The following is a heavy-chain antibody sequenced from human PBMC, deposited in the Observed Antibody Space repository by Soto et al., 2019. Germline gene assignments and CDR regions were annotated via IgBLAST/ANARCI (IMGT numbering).Heavy chain of an antibody. D-gene: IGHD2-2*01. CDR1: GFTFTSSA. Sequence: SVKVSCKSSGFTFTSSAVQWVRQARGQRLEWIGWIVVGSGNTNYAQKFQERVTITRDMSTSTAYMELSSLRSEDAAVYYCAALWAYCSSTSCYKGIEFDYWGQGTLVTVSS. CDR3: AALWAYCSSTSCYKGIEFDY. J-gene: IGHJ4*02. V-gene: IGHV1-58*01. CDR2: IVVGSGNT.